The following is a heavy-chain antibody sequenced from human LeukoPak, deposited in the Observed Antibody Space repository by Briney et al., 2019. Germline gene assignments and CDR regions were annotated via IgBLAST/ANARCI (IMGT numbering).Heavy chain of an antibody. CDR3: ASHIVVVTAIRYYAMDV. V-gene: IGHV3-21*01. CDR2: ITTSSSYI. J-gene: IGHJ6*02. Sequence: PGGSLRVSCAASGFSFGSYDMNWVRQAPGKGLEWVSSITTSSSYIYYADSVKGRFTVSRDNAKNSLYLQMNSLRAEDTAVYYCASHIVVVTAIRYYAMDVWGQGTTVTVSS. CDR1: GFSFGSYD. D-gene: IGHD2-2*01.